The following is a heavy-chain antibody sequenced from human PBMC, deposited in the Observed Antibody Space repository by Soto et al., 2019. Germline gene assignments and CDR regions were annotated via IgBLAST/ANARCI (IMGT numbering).Heavy chain of an antibody. CDR1: GFTFTSSA. J-gene: IGHJ6*02. V-gene: IGHV1-58*02. D-gene: IGHD3-10*01. Sequence: QMQLVQSGPEVKKPGTSVKVSCKASGFTFTSSAMQWVRQARGQRLEWIGWIVVGSGNTNYAQKFQERVTITRDMSTSTAYMELSSLRSEDTAVYYCAADGPDYYGSGSYYNYYYYGMDVWGQGTTVTVSS. CDR2: IVVGSGNT. CDR3: AADGPDYYGSGSYYNYYYYGMDV.